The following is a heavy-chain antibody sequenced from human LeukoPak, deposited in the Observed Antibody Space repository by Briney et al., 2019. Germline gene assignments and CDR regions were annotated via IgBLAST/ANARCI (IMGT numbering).Heavy chain of an antibody. CDR2: IYPGDSDT. D-gene: IGHD6-19*01. J-gene: IGHJ4*02. V-gene: IGHV5-51*01. CDR3: ARRIGSGWYYFDY. Sequence: GESLKISCKGSGYKFTTYWIGWVRQMPGKGLEWMGIIYPGDSDTRHSPSFQGQVTISADKSISTAYLQWSSLKASDTAMYYCARRIGSGWYYFDYWGQGTLVTVSS. CDR1: GYKFTTYW.